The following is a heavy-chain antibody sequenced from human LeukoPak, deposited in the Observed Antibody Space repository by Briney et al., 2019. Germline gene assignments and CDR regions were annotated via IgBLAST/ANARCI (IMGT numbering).Heavy chain of an antibody. CDR1: GYSFTSYW. D-gene: IGHD3-16*02. V-gene: IGHV5-51*01. J-gene: IGHJ3*01. CDR2: IYPDDSDT. Sequence: GASLKIPCKTFGYSFTSYWIGWVRQMPGKGLEWLRIIYPDDSDTRYSPSFQGQVTISADKSISTAFLQWSSLKASDTATYYCAKTRSHLVLGDAFDFWGQGTMVTVSS. CDR3: AKTRSHLVLGDAFDF.